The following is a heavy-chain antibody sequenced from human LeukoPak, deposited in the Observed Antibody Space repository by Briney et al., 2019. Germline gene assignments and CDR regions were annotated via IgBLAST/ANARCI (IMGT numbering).Heavy chain of an antibody. J-gene: IGHJ4*02. D-gene: IGHD3-16*01. CDR3: ARDRPFGTVYSPLEFDY. V-gene: IGHV1-18*01. CDR2: ISAYNGNT. CDR1: GYTFTSYG. Sequence: ASVKVSCKASGYTFTSYGISWVRQAPGQGLEWMGWISAYNGNTNYAQKLQGRVTMTTDTSTSTAYMELRSLRSDDTAVYYCARDRPFGTVYSPLEFDYWGQGTLATVSS.